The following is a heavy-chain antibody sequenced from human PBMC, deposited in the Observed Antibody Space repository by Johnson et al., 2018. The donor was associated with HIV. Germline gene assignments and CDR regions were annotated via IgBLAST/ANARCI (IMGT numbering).Heavy chain of an antibody. V-gene: IGHV3-11*04. CDR3: ARGNSGYGRGAFDI. Sequence: QVQLVESGGGLVKPGGSLRLSCVVSGFTFRDYYMSWIRQAPGKGLEWVSYISSSGTTIYYADSVKGRFTISRDNVKNSLYLQMNSLRAGDTAVYYCARGNSGYGRGAFDIWGQGTMVTVSS. J-gene: IGHJ3*02. D-gene: IGHD5-12*01. CDR2: ISSSGTTI. CDR1: GFTFRDYY.